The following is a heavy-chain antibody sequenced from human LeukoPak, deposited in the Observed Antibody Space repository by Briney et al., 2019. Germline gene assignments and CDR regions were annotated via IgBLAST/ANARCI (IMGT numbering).Heavy chain of an antibody. D-gene: IGHD1-1*01. CDR3: ANDRDDAFEI. CDR1: GYAFSGYY. J-gene: IGHJ3*02. V-gene: IGHV1-2*02. Sequence: ASVKVSCKASGYAFSGYYIHWARQAPGQGLEWMGWINPNSGDTFYSQKFQGRVTLTRDTSISTAYLELSRLRSDDTAVYYCANDRDDAFEIWGQGTMVTVSS. CDR2: INPNSGDT.